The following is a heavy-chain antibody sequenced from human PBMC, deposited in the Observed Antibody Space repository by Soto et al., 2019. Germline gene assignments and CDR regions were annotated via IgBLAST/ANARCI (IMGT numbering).Heavy chain of an antibody. CDR3: VRHLPVPMAVGSFDI. CDR2: VYESGST. D-gene: IGHD2-8*01. Sequence: QVQLQESGPRLVKPAETLSLTCTVSGGFLDRSYWSWIRQSPGKGLEWIGYVYESGSTSYNPSLKSRVAVSVDMSKNHFSPTLTSVTAADTAVYYCVRHLPVPMAVGSFDIWGRGTLITVSS. CDR1: GGFLDRSY. J-gene: IGHJ3*02. V-gene: IGHV4-59*08.